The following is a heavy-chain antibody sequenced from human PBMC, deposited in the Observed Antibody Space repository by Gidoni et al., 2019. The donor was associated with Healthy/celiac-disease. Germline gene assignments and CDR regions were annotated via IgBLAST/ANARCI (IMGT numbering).Heavy chain of an antibody. Sequence: QVQLVESGGGVVQPGRSRSPSWAAAGFTFSSNAMHWVRQAPGKGLEGVAVLSYDGSNKYYADSVKGRFTISRDNSKNTLYLQMNSLRAEDTAVYYCARTYYYDSSGPTPLYGMDVWGQGTTVTVSS. CDR2: LSYDGSNK. J-gene: IGHJ6*02. D-gene: IGHD3-22*01. CDR1: GFTFSSNA. CDR3: ARTYYYDSSGPTPLYGMDV. V-gene: IGHV3-30-3*01.